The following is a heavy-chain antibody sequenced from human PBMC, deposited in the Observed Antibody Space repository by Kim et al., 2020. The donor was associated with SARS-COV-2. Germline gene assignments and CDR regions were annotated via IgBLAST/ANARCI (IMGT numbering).Heavy chain of an antibody. V-gene: IGHV4-31*03. CDR2: IYYSGST. J-gene: IGHJ4*02. CDR1: GGSISSGGYY. Sequence: LSLTCTVSGGSISSGGYYWSWIRQHPGKGLEWIGYIYYSGSTYYNPSLKSRVTISVDTSKNQFSLKLSSVTAADTAVYYCAREDTAMVRGFDYWGQGTLVTVSS. D-gene: IGHD5-18*01. CDR3: AREDTAMVRGFDY.